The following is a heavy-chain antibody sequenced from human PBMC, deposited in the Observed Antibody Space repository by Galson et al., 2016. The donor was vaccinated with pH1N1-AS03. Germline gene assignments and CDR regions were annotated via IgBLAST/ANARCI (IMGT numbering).Heavy chain of an antibody. D-gene: IGHD5-24*01. CDR3: ARDRDGSDYFDS. CDR2: INSDGSFT. V-gene: IGHV3-74*01. J-gene: IGHJ4*02. CDR1: GFTFSSHW. Sequence: SLRLSCAASGFTFSSHWMHWVRQAPGKGLVWVSRINSDGSFTSYADSVWGRFTISRDNARNSLYLQMDSLRAEDTAVYYCARDRDGSDYFDSWGQGTLVTVSS.